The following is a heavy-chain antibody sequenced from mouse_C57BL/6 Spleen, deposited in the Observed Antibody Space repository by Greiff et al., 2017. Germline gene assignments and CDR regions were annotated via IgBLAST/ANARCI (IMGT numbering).Heavy chain of an antibody. J-gene: IGHJ3*01. D-gene: IGHD2-2*01. CDR3: ARHHGYDVGLFAY. V-gene: IGHV5-6*01. CDR2: ISSGGSYT. Sequence: EVQLVESGGDLVKPGGSLKLSCAASGFTFSSYGMSWVRQTPDKRLEWVATISSGGSYTYYPDSVKGRFTISRDNAKNTLYLQMSSLKSEDTAMYYCARHHGYDVGLFAYWGQGTLVTVSA. CDR1: GFTFSSYG.